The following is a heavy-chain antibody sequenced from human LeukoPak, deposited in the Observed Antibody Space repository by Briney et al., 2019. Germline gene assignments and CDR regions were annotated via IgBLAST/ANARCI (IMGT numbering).Heavy chain of an antibody. D-gene: IGHD2-15*01. J-gene: IGHJ4*02. Sequence: SETLSLTCAVYGGSFSGYYWSWILQPPGKGLEWIGEINHSGSTNYNPSLKSRVTISVDTSKNQFSLKLSSVTAADTAVYYCASSRMKDVAATSDYWGQGTLVTVSS. CDR1: GGSFSGYY. CDR2: INHSGST. V-gene: IGHV4-34*01. CDR3: ASSRMKDVAATSDY.